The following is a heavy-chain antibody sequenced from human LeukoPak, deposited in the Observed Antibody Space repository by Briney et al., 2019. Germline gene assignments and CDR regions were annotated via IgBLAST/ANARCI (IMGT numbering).Heavy chain of an antibody. J-gene: IGHJ6*02. D-gene: IGHD6-19*01. Sequence: GGSLRLSCAASGFTFSSYAMNWVRQAPGKGLEWVSAISSTGGSTYYADSVKGRFTISRDNSKNTLYLQMNSLRAEDTAVYYCAKGYSSGLGLYYGMDVWGQGTTVTVSS. CDR1: GFTFSSYA. CDR3: AKGYSSGLGLYYGMDV. V-gene: IGHV3-23*01. CDR2: ISSTGGST.